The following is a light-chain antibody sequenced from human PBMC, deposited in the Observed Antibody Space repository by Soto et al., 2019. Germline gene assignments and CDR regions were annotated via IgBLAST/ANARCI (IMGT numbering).Light chain of an antibody. CDR1: QSISSY. CDR3: QQSYSTPLT. V-gene: IGKV1-39*01. J-gene: IGKJ4*01. CDR2: AAS. Sequence: DIQMTQSPSSLSASVGDRVTITCRASQSISSYLNWYQQKPGKAPKLLIYAASSLQSGVPSRFSGSGSGTDFTLTISSLQPEDFATYYCQQSYSTPLTFVGWPKVEIK.